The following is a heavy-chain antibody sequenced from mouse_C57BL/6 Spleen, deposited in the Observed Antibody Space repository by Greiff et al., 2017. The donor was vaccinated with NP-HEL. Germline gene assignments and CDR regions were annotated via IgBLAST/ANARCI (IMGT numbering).Heavy chain of an antibody. J-gene: IGHJ4*01. Sequence: QVQLQQPGTELVKPGASVKLSCKASGYTFTSYWMDWVKQRPGQGLEWIGNINPSNGGTNYNEKFKSKATLTVDKSSSTAYMQLSSLTSEDSAVYYCAGAGLYYGYDVGAMDYWGQGTSVTVSS. V-gene: IGHV1-53*01. CDR3: AGAGLYYGYDVGAMDY. CDR2: INPSNGGT. CDR1: GYTFTSYW. D-gene: IGHD2-2*01.